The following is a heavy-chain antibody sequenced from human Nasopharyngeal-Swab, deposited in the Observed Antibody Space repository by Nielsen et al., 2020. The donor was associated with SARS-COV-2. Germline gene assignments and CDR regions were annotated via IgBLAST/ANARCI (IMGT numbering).Heavy chain of an antibody. V-gene: IGHV3-48*01. CDR1: GFTFSSYS. D-gene: IGHD2-2*01. CDR2: ISSSSSTI. Sequence: GESLKISCAASGFTFSSYSMNWVRQAPGKGLEWVSYISSSSSTIYYADSVKGRFTISGDNAKNSLYLQMNSLRAEDTAVYYCARGGADCSSTSCYVSYYYYYMDVWGKGTTVTVSS. J-gene: IGHJ6*03. CDR3: ARGGADCSSTSCYVSYYYYYMDV.